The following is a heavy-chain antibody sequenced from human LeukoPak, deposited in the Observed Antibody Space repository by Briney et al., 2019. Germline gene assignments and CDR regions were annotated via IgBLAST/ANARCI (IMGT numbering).Heavy chain of an antibody. Sequence: ASVKVSCKASGYTFTNYYMHWVRQAPGQGLEWMGIVNPSGGSTSYAQKFQGRVTMTRDTSTSTVYMELSSLRSEDTALYYCARGRFPTKRSAYYYGAFDIWGQGTKVTVFS. CDR1: GYTFTNYY. D-gene: IGHD3-22*01. J-gene: IGHJ3*02. V-gene: IGHV1-46*01. CDR2: VNPSGGST. CDR3: ARGRFPTKRSAYYYGAFDI.